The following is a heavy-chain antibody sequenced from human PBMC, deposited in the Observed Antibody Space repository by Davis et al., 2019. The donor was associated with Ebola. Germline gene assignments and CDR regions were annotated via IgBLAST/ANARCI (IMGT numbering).Heavy chain of an antibody. J-gene: IGHJ4*02. V-gene: IGHV1-18*01. Sequence: SVPVSRLPSRYTFPNYCIIWLRQAPPQGLEWMGWISAYNGNTNYAQKLQGRVTMTTDTSTSTAYMELRSLRSDDTAVYYCARRRGYDAFDYWGQGTLVTVSS. CDR2: ISAYNGNT. CDR1: RYTFPNYC. CDR3: ARRRGYDAFDY. D-gene: IGHD5-12*01.